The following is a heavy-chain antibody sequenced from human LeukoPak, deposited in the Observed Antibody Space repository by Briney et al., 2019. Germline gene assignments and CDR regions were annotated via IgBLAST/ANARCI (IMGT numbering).Heavy chain of an antibody. CDR2: IGGSNGIT. V-gene: IGHV3-23*01. CDR3: ARNENSGWGYFDY. J-gene: IGHJ4*02. D-gene: IGHD5-12*01. CDR1: GFTFGSYG. Sequence: GGSLRLSCAASGFTFGSYGIHWVRQAPGKGLEWVSVIGGSNGITFYVGSVKGRFTISRDNSKDTLYLQMNSLRAEDTAVYYCARNENSGWGYFDYWGQGTLVTVSS.